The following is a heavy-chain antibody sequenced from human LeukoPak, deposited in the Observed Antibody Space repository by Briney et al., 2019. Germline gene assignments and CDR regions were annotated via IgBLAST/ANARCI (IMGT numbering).Heavy chain of an antibody. Sequence: PSETLSLTCTVSGGSITSSGYDWGWIRQPPGKGLEWIGALYYSGTTYYNSALKIRVTLSVDPPKNQFSLKLSSVTAAATAVYYCARQHSRGVVVALVDYWGQGTLVTVSS. J-gene: IGHJ4*02. V-gene: IGHV4-39*01. CDR1: GGSITSSGYD. CDR3: ARQHSRGVVVALVDY. CDR2: LYYSGTT. D-gene: IGHD2-15*01.